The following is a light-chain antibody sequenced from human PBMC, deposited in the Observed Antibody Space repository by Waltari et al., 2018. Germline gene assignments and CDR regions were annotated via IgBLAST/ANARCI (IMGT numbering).Light chain of an antibody. Sequence: QFALTQPRSVSGPPGPSVTIPPIETGLDVAGYNFVSWYQQPPGNAPKWLIYDDVKRPSGVPDRFSVSKSGNTASLTISGLQTEDESDYYCCSYAGSYTVVFGGGTQLTVL. CDR2: DDV. J-gene: IGLJ7*01. CDR3: CSYAGSYTVV. CDR1: GLDVAGYNF. V-gene: IGLV2-11*01.